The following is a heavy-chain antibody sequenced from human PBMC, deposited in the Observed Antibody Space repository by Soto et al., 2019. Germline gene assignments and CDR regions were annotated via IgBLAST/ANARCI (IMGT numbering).Heavy chain of an antibody. CDR1: GYSFTSYW. Sequence: GESLKISCKGSGYSFTSYWISWVRQMPGKGLEWMGRIDPSDSYTNYSPSFQGHVTISADKSISTAYLQWSSLKASDTAMYYCARSDYGDYYYYYYYGMDVWGQGTTVTV. CDR2: IDPSDSYT. CDR3: ARSDYGDYYYYYYYGMDV. V-gene: IGHV5-10-1*01. J-gene: IGHJ6*02. D-gene: IGHD4-17*01.